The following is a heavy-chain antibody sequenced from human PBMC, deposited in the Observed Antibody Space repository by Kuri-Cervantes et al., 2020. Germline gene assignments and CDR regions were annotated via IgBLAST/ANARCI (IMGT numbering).Heavy chain of an antibody. J-gene: IGHJ1*01. CDR3: ARLGLNMVRGVILYFQH. V-gene: IGHV1-2*02. D-gene: IGHD3-10*01. CDR1: GYTFTGYY. Sequence: ASVKVSCKASGYTFTGYYMHWVRQAPGQGLEWMGWINPNSGGTNYAQKFQGRVTMTRDTSISTAYMEPSRLRSNDTAVYYCARLGLNMVRGVILYFQHWGQGTLVTVSS. CDR2: INPNSGGT.